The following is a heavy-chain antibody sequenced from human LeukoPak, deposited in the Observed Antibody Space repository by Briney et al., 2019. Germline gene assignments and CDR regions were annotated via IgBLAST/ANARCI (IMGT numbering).Heavy chain of an antibody. Sequence: ASVKVSCKASGYTFTSYYMHWVRQAPGQGLEWMGWINPNSGGTNYAQKFQGRVTMTRDTSISTAYMELSRLRSDDTAVYYCARSRITGLNWFDPWGQGTLVTVSS. CDR2: INPNSGGT. D-gene: IGHD1-20*01. V-gene: IGHV1-2*02. CDR1: GYTFTSYY. CDR3: ARSRITGLNWFDP. J-gene: IGHJ5*02.